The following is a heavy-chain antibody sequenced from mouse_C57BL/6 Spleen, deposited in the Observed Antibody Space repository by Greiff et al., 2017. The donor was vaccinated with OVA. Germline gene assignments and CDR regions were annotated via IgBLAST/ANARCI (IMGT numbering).Heavy chain of an antibody. CDR1: GYAFSRYW. D-gene: IGHD1-1*01. J-gene: IGHJ1*03. V-gene: IGHV1-80*01. CDR2: IYPGDGDT. CDR3: ARDYGSSYGGGYFDV. Sequence: VQLQQSGAELVKPGASVKISCKASGYAFSRYWMNWVKQRPGKGLEWIGQIYPGDGDTNYNGKFKGKATLTADKSSRTAYMQLSSLTSEDAAVYFCARDYGSSYGGGYFDVWGTGTTVTVSS.